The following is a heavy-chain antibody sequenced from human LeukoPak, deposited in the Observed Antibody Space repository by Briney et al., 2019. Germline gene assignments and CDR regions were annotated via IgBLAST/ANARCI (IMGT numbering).Heavy chain of an antibody. CDR1: GGSVSSGSYY. J-gene: IGHJ4*02. V-gene: IGHV4-61*01. Sequence: PSETLSLTCTVSGGSVSSGSYYWSWIRQPPEKGLEWIGYIYHSGGTNYNPSLKSRVTISVDTSKNQFSLNLSSVTAADTAVYYCARAFGDTATDYWGQGTLVTVSS. CDR3: ARAFGDTATDY. D-gene: IGHD5-18*01. CDR2: IYHSGGT.